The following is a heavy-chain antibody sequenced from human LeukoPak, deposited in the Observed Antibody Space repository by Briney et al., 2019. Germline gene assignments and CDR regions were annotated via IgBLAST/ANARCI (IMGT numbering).Heavy chain of an antibody. CDR2: ITSSSNYI. CDR3: ARDQDSSGYGLDV. CDR1: GFTFSSYS. V-gene: IGHV3-21*01. Sequence: GGSLRLSCAASGFTFSSYSMNWVRQAPGEGLEWVSFITSSSNYIYYADSVKGRFTISRDNSKNTLYLQMNSLRAGDTAVYYCARDQDSSGYGLDVWGKGTTVTVSS. J-gene: IGHJ6*04. D-gene: IGHD3-22*01.